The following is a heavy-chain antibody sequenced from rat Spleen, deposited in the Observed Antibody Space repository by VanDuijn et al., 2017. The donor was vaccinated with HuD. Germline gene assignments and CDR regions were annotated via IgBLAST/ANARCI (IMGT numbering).Heavy chain of an antibody. V-gene: IGHV5-29*01. D-gene: IGHD1-2*01. CDR1: GFTFSDYA. J-gene: IGHJ2*01. CDR3: ARQTIALGYFDY. CDR2: ISSDGFNT. Sequence: EVQLVESGGGLVQPGMSLKLSCKASGFTFSDYAMAWVRQAPLKGLEWVSTISSDGFNTYYPDSVKGRFTISRANSENTVYLQMNSLRSEDTATYYCARQTIALGYFDYWGQGVMVTVSS.